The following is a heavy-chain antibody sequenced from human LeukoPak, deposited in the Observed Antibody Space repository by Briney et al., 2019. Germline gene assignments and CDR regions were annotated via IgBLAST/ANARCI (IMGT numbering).Heavy chain of an antibody. CDR3: ARDLGDGSGYYLAFDY. D-gene: IGHD3-22*01. CDR1: GITVSSNC. J-gene: IGHJ4*02. Sequence: PGWSLRLSCAASGITVSSNCMSWVRQAPGKGLEWVSVISSGGSTYYADSVKDRFTISRDNSKNTLYLQMNSLRAEDTAVYYCARDLGDGSGYYLAFDYWGQGALVTVSS. CDR2: ISSGGST. V-gene: IGHV3-66*01.